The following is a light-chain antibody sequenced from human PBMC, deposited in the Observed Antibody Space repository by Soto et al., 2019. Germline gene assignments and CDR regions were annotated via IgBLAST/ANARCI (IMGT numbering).Light chain of an antibody. V-gene: IGLV1-40*01. CDR1: SSNIGAGYD. CDR3: QSYDSSLSGSDV. CDR2: GNS. J-gene: IGLJ1*01. Sequence: QSVLTQPPSVSGAPGQRVTISCTGSSSNIGAGYDVHWYQQLPGTAPKLLIYGNSNRPSGVPDRFSGSKSGTSASLAITGLQAEDEADYHCQSYDSSLSGSDVFGTGTKVTVL.